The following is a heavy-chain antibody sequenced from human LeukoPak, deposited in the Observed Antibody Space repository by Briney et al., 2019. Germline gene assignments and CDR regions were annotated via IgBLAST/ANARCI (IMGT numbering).Heavy chain of an antibody. CDR2: IYYSGST. V-gene: IGHV4-59*12. D-gene: IGHD6-19*01. CDR3: ARDFEGSSGLFDY. J-gene: IGHJ4*02. CDR1: GGSISSYC. Sequence: SETLSLTCTVSGGSISSYCWSWIRQPPGKGLEWIGYIYYSGSTNYNPSLKSRVTISVDKSKNQFSLKLSSVTAADTAVYYCARDFEGSSGLFDYWGQGTLVTVSS.